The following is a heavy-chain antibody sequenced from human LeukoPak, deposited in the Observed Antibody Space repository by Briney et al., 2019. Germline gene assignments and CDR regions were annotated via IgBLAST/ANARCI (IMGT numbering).Heavy chain of an antibody. CDR3: ARGLTIYDILTAYYTFPYFDY. Sequence: KPSETLSLTCSVSGGPMSSYYWSWIRQPPGKGLEWIGYIYYSGSTNHNPSLKNRVTISVDPSKNHFSLNLSSVTAADTAVYYCARGLTIYDILTAYYTFPYFDYWGQGTLVTVSS. CDR2: IYYSGST. V-gene: IGHV4-59*12. J-gene: IGHJ4*02. CDR1: GGPMSSYY. D-gene: IGHD3-9*01.